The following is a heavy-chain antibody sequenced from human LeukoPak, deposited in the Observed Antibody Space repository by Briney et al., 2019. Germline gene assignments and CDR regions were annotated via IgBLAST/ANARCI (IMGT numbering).Heavy chain of an antibody. Sequence: ASVKVSCKTSGYTFTAYYLHWVRQAPGQGLEWMGWINPNSGGTNYAQKFQGRVTMTRDTSISTAYMELSRLRSDDTAVYYCATLTGTTWGFGYWGQGTLVTVSS. CDR1: GYTFTAYY. CDR3: ATLTGTTWGFGY. CDR2: INPNSGGT. D-gene: IGHD1-7*01. V-gene: IGHV1-2*02. J-gene: IGHJ4*02.